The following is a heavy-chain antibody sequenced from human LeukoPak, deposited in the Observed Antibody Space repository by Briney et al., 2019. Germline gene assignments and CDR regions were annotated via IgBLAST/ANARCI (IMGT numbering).Heavy chain of an antibody. Sequence: PGGSLRLSCVASGCMFSSYCMNWVRQAPGKGLVWVSRINSDGSSTSYADSVKGRFTISRDNAKNTLFLQMNSLRAEDTAVYYCARGPGAFDIWGQGAMVTVSS. V-gene: IGHV3-74*01. J-gene: IGHJ3*02. D-gene: IGHD2-2*01. CDR1: GCMFSSYC. CDR2: INSDGSST. CDR3: ARGPGAFDI.